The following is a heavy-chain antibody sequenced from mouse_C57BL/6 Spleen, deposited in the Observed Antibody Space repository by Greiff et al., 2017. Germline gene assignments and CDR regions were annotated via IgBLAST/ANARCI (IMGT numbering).Heavy chain of an antibody. V-gene: IGHV1-22*01. CDR3: ASPKFITTVVATDY. Sequence: EVQLQQSGPELVKPGASVKMSCKASGYTFTDYNMHWVKQSHGKSLEWIGYINPNNGGTSYNQKFKGKATLTVNKSSSTAYMELRSLTSEDSAVYYCASPKFITTVVATDYWGQGTTLTVSS. CDR1: GYTFTDYN. D-gene: IGHD1-1*01. CDR2: INPNNGGT. J-gene: IGHJ2*01.